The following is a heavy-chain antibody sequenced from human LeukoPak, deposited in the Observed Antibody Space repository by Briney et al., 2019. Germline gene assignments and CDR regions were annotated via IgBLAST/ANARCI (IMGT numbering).Heavy chain of an antibody. CDR2: IYYSGST. Sequence: QPSETLSLTCTVSGGSISSYYWSWIRQPPGKGLEWIGYIYYSGSTNYNPSLKSRVTISVDTSKNQFSLKLSSVTAADTAVYYCARTGAPEKGTVWFGEFHHDYYMDVWGKGTTATVSS. J-gene: IGHJ6*03. CDR1: GGSISSYY. CDR3: ARTGAPEKGTVWFGEFHHDYYMDV. D-gene: IGHD3-10*01. V-gene: IGHV4-59*01.